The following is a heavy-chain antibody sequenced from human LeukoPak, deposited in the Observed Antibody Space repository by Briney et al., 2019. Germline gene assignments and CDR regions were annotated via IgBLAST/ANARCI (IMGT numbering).Heavy chain of an antibody. J-gene: IGHJ4*02. CDR3: ARRLDIVGDY. CDR1: GYRFTTYW. D-gene: IGHD2-21*01. CDR2: IYPGDSDT. V-gene: IGHV5-51*01. Sequence: GESLKISCKGSGYRFTTYWIGWVRQMPGKGLEWMGIIYPGDSDTTYSPSFQGQVTISADKSISTAYLQWSSLKASDSAMYYCARRLDIVGDYRGQGTLVTVSS.